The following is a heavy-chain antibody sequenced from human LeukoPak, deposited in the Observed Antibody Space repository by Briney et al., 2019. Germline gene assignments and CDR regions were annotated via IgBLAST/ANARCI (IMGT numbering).Heavy chain of an antibody. CDR3: ARGSPPMTTVTTGWFDP. CDR2: IYTCVTT. J-gene: IGHJ5*02. D-gene: IGHD4-17*01. Sequence: XSXXXXXAGKGLEWIGXIYTCVTTNYLPSLTSPLPMSVDTSNPQFSLKLSSLTAADTAVYYCARGSPPMTTVTTGWFDPWGQGTLVTVSS. V-gene: IGHV4-59*10.